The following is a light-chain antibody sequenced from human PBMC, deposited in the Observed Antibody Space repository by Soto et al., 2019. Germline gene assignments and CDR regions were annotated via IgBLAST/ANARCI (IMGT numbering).Light chain of an antibody. J-gene: IGKJ1*01. CDR1: QDIRSG. V-gene: IGKV1-6*02. CDR3: LQEINNPWT. CDR2: DAA. Sequence: AIQMTQSPSSLSASSGDGVPISCRASQDIRSGLVAYQQKPAKHPKMLIYDAANLQGGVPPRFSGGRSGTTDTLAISSRLQEDDSTYYYLQEINNPWTFGQGTKVDIK.